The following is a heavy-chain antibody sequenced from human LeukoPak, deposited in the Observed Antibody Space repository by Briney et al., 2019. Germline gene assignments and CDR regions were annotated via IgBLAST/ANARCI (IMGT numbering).Heavy chain of an antibody. J-gene: IGHJ4*02. Sequence: GGFLRLSCAASGFTLSSYAMHGVRQAPGKGLEWVAVISYDGSNKYYADSVKGRFTISRDNSKNTLYLQMNSLRAEDTAVYYCARDWDYSGSRFDYWGQGTLVTVSS. CDR1: GFTLSSYA. CDR3: ARDWDYSGSRFDY. D-gene: IGHD1-26*01. V-gene: IGHV3-30*01. CDR2: ISYDGSNK.